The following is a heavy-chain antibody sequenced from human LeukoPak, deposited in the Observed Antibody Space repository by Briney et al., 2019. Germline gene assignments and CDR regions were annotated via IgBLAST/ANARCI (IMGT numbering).Heavy chain of an antibody. D-gene: IGHD4-17*01. CDR1: GGSIGSDTFS. V-gene: IGHV4-30-2*01. CDR2: IFHTGST. CDR3: VRGYRDYPYYFDN. Sequence: PSQTLSLTRTVSGGSIGSDTFSYNWIRQPPGKGLEWIGYIFHTGSTYYSPSLKSRVTIAVDRSKNQFSLKLSSVTAADTAVYYCVRGYRDYPYYFDNWGQGTLVTVSS. J-gene: IGHJ4*02.